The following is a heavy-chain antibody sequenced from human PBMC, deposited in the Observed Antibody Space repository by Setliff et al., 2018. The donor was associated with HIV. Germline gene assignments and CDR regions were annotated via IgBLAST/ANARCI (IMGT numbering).Heavy chain of an antibody. J-gene: IGHJ4*02. CDR1: GGSISSSTYY. V-gene: IGHV4-39*01. D-gene: IGHD3-10*01. CDR3: ARGGTMIRGLDY. Sequence: SETLSLTCTVSGGSISSSTYYWGWIRQPPGKGMEWIGNIYYSASTYYNPSLKSRVTISADTSKNQFSLKLTSVTAADTAVYYCARGGTMIRGLDYWGQGTLVTVSS. CDR2: IYYSAST.